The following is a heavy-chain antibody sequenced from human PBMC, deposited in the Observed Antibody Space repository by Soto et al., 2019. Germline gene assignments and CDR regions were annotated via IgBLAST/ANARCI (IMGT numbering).Heavy chain of an antibody. J-gene: IGHJ4*02. CDR1: GGSISSYY. CDR3: ARAPADGNDVTPRIYYLDY. CDR2: IYYSGST. D-gene: IGHD1-1*01. V-gene: IGHV4-59*01. Sequence: SLTCTVSGGSISSYYWSWIRQPPGKGLEWIGYIYYSGSTNYNPSLKSRVTISVDTSKNQFSLKLSSVTAADTAVYYCARAPADGNDVTPRIYYLDYWGQGTLVTVSS.